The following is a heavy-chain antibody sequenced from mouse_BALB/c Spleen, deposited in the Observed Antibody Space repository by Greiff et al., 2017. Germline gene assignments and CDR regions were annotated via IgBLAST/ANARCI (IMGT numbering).Heavy chain of an antibody. CDR2: ISYSGST. J-gene: IGHJ2*01. CDR1: GDSITSGY. D-gene: IGHD1-1*01. CDR3: ARTVVARRGFDY. Sequence: EVQLVESGPRLVKPSQTLSLTCSVTGDSITSGYWNWIRKFPGNKLEYMGYISYSGSTYYNPSLKSRISITRDTSKNQYYLQLNSVTTEDTATYYCARTVVARRGFDYWGQGTTLAVSS. V-gene: IGHV3-8*02.